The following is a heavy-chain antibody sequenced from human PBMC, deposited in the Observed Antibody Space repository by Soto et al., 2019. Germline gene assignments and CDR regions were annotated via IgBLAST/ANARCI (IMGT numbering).Heavy chain of an antibody. CDR2: ISSSSSYI. V-gene: IGHV3-21*01. J-gene: IGHJ4*02. D-gene: IGHD2-15*01. CDR1: GFTFSSYS. Sequence: ESGGGLVKPGGSLRLSCAASGFTFSSYSMNWVRQAPGKGLEWVSSISSSSSYIYYADSVKGRFTISRDNAKNSLYLQMNSLRAEDTAVYYCASLLVVVAATPNDYWGQGTLVTVSS. CDR3: ASLLVVVAATPNDY.